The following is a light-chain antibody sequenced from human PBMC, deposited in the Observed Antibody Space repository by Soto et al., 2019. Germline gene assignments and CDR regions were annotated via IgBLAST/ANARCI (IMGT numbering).Light chain of an antibody. CDR1: SSNFGAGYH. J-gene: IGLJ2*01. V-gene: IGLV1-40*01. Sequence: SVLTQPPSVSGAPGQRVTISCTGSSSNFGAGYHVHWYQHLPGTAPKLLIYGNSNRPSGVPDRFSGSKSGTSASLAITGLRAEDEADYYCQSYDSSLSVVVFGGGTKLTVL. CDR3: QSYDSSLSVVV. CDR2: GNS.